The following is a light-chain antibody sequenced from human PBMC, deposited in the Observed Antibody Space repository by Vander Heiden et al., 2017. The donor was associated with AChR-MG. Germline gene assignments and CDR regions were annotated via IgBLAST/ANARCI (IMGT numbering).Light chain of an antibody. CDR3: SADANSSPWV. J-gene: IGLJ3*02. V-gene: IGLV2-14*01. Sequence: QSALTQPASVSGSPGQSLPIPCTGTSSDVGGYNYVSWDQQYSGKAPKLIIYDGSKRPAGGSIRFSGSKSGNTASLTISGLRAEDEADYFCSADANSSPWVFGAGTKLTVL. CDR1: SSDVGGYNY. CDR2: DGS.